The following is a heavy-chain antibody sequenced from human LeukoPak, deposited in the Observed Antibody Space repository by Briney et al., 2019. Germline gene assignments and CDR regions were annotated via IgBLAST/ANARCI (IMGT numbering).Heavy chain of an antibody. D-gene: IGHD2-8*01. CDR2: IIPIFGTA. CDR1: GGTFSSYA. V-gene: IGHV1-69*13. J-gene: IGHJ2*01. CDR3: ARSGGVNPTAWYFDL. Sequence: GGSVKVSCKASGGTFSSYAISWVRQAPGQGLEWMGGIIPIFGTANYAQKFQGRVTITADESTSTAYMELSRLRSEDTAVYYCARSGGVNPTAWYFDLWGRGTLVTVSS.